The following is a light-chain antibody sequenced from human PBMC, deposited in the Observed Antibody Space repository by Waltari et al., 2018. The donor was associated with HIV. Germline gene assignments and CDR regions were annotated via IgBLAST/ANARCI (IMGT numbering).Light chain of an antibody. CDR3: SSYAGTNGVL. CDR1: RSYVGGYNY. J-gene: IGLJ2*01. V-gene: IGLV2-8*01. CDR2: EVS. Sequence: QSALTQPPSASGSPGQSVTISCTGTRSYVGGYNYVSWYQQHPGKAPKLMIYEVSKRPSGVPDRFSGSKSGNTASLTVSGLQAEDEADYYCSSYAGTNGVLFGGGTKLIVL.